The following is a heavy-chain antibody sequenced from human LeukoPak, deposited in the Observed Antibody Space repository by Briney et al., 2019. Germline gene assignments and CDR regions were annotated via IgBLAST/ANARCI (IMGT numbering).Heavy chain of an antibody. V-gene: IGHV3-23*01. CDR1: GFTFSNFA. D-gene: IGHD2-21*02. Sequence: PGGSLRLSCAASGFTFSNFAMTWVRQAPGKGLEWVSGITSGGATAYADSVKGRFTISRDNSKNTLYLQMNSLTAEDAALYYCAKGILDYCAGGCSAAYWGQGTLVTVSS. J-gene: IGHJ4*02. CDR2: ITSGGAT. CDR3: AKGILDYCAGGCSAAY.